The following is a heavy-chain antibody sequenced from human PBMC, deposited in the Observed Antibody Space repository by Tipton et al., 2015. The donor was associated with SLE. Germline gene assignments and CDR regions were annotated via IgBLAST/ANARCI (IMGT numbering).Heavy chain of an antibody. Sequence: SLRLSCAASGFIFSSYGMSWVRQAPGKGLEWVSGISGSGGRTYYADSVKGRFTISRDNSKSTLYLQMNSLRAEDTAVHYCAKEGIQDFDYWGQGTLVTVSS. J-gene: IGHJ4*02. CDR3: AKEGIQDFDY. CDR1: GFIFSSYG. CDR2: ISGSGGRT. V-gene: IGHV3-23*01.